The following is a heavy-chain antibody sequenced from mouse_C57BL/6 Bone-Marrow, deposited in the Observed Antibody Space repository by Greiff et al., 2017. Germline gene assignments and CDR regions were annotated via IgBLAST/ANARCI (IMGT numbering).Heavy chain of an antibody. CDR1: GYTFTSYW. CDR3: AREDTTVVSDY. Sequence: QVQLQQPGAELVKPGASVKLSCKASGYTFTSYWMHWVKQRPGQGLEWIGMIHPNSGSTNYNEKFKSKATLTVDKSSRTAYMQLSSLTSEDSAVYYCAREDTTVVSDYWGQGTTLTVSS. D-gene: IGHD1-1*01. V-gene: IGHV1-64*01. CDR2: IHPNSGST. J-gene: IGHJ2*01.